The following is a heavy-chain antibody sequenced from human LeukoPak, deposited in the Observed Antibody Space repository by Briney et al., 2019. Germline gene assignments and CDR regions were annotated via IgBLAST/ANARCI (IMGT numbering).Heavy chain of an antibody. CDR2: IVVGSGNT. CDR1: GFTFTSSA. J-gene: IGHJ5*02. D-gene: IGHD1-26*01. V-gene: IGHV1-58*02. CDR3: AADLWKMGAEGDNWFDP. Sequence: TSVKVSCXASGFTFTSSAMQWVRQARGQRLEWIGWIVVGSGNTNYAQKFQERVTITRDMSTSTAYMELSSLRSEDTAVYYCAADLWKMGAEGDNWFDPWGQGTLVTVSS.